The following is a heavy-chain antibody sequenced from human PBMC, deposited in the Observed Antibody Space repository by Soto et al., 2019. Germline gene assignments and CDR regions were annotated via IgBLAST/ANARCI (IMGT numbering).Heavy chain of an antibody. CDR1: GFTVSNNY. D-gene: IGHD2-15*01. CDR2: ISNTGST. J-gene: IGHJ4*02. V-gene: IGHV3-53*01. Sequence: PVGSLRLSCVASGFTVSNNYMSWVRQAPGRGLEWVSAISNTGSTYYAGSVKGRSTISRDSSTNTLYLEVNSLRADDTAVYYCAKVNVVVVAATFEYEYYFDYWGQGTLVTAPQ. CDR3: AKVNVVVVAATFEYEYYFDY.